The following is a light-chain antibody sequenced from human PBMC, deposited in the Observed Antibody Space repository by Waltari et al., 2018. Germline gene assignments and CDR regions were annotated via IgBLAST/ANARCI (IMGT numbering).Light chain of an antibody. V-gene: IGKV1-39*01. CDR3: QQSYTTPRT. CDR2: ATS. J-gene: IGKJ2*01. CDR1: QNINTY. Sequence: DIQMTQSPSSLSASVGDRVTITCRASQNINTYLNWYQQKVVRAPELLIYATSSVQSGVPSRFSCSGSGTHFTLSINSLQPEDFATYSCQQSYTTPRTFGQGTNLEIK.